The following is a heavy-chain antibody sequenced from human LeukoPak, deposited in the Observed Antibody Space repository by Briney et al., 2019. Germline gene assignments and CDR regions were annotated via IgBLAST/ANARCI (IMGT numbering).Heavy chain of an antibody. J-gene: IGHJ4*02. CDR1: GFSLSTSGVG. CDR3: AHAGGLGVLLRWDY. D-gene: IGHD2-15*01. V-gene: IGHV2-5*02. Sequence: SGPTLVNPTQTLTLTCTFSGFSLSTSGVGVGWIRQPPGEALEWLALIYWDDDKRYSPSLKSRLTITKDTSKNQVVLTMTNMDPVDTATYYCAHAGGLGVLLRWDYWGQGTLVTVSS. CDR2: IYWDDDK.